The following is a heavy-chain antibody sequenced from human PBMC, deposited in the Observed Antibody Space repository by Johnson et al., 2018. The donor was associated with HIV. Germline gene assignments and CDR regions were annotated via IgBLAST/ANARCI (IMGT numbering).Heavy chain of an antibody. D-gene: IGHD4-17*01. Sequence: VQLVESGGGLVQPGGSLRLSCAASGFIFSSYAMHWVRQAPGKGLQYVSAISSNGGSTYYANSVKGRFTISRDNSKSTLYLQMNSLRAEDTAVYYCARGGLGDYVVAFDIWGQGTMVTVSS. J-gene: IGHJ3*02. CDR2: ISSNGGST. CDR3: ARGGLGDYVVAFDI. V-gene: IGHV3-64*01. CDR1: GFIFSSYA.